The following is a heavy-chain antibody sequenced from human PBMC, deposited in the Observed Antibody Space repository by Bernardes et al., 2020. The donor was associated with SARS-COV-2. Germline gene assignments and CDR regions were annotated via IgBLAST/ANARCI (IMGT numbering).Heavy chain of an antibody. J-gene: IGHJ4*02. D-gene: IGHD6-19*01. Sequence: GGSLRLSCAASGFTFSSDVMSWVRQAPGKGLEWVSGMSGSGGSIYYADSVKGRFTISRDNSKNTLYLQMNSLRAEDTAVYYCAKDRGLQPQWLASAFDYWGQGTLVTVSS. V-gene: IGHV3-23*01. CDR3: AKDRGLQPQWLASAFDY. CDR1: GFTFSSDV. CDR2: MSGSGGSI.